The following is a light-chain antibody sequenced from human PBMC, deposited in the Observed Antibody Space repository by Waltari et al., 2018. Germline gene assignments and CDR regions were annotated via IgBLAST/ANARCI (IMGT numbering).Light chain of an antibody. J-gene: IGKJ1*01. V-gene: IGKV3-15*01. CDR2: GAS. Sequence: EIVMTQSPATLSVSPGERATLSCRASQSVSSNLAWYQQKPGQAPRLLIYGASTRATGIPARFSGSGSGTEFTLTISSLQSEDCAVYYCQQYNNWPSRLFGQGTKVEIK. CDR3: QQYNNWPSRL. CDR1: QSVSSN.